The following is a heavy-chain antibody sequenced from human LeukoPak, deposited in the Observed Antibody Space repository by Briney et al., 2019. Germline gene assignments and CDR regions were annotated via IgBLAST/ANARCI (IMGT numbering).Heavy chain of an antibody. V-gene: IGHV4-31*03. Sequence: SETLSLTCTVSGGSISSGGYYWSWIRQHPGKGLEWIGYIYYSGSTYYNPSLKSRVTISVDTSKNQFSLKLSSVTAADTAVYYYAAVSASSSSSSPYLKLPSYYYYGMDVWGQGTTVTVSS. CDR1: GGSISSGGYY. J-gene: IGHJ6*02. D-gene: IGHD6-13*01. CDR2: IYYSGST. CDR3: AAVSASSSSSSPYLKLPSYYYYGMDV.